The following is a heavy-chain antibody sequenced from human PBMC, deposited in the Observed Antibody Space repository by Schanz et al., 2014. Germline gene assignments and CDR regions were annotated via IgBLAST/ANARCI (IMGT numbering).Heavy chain of an antibody. CDR3: ARIGGSVFDY. V-gene: IGHV3-48*01. D-gene: IGHD3-10*01. Sequence: EVQLVESGGGLVQPGGSLRLSCTASGFTFSSYSMNWVRQAPGKGLEWVSYVSRSTPDIYYADSVKGRFTMSRDNSRDTVYLQMNSLRAEDTAVYYCARIGGSVFDYWAQGTLVTVSS. CDR1: GFTFSSYS. CDR2: VSRSTPDI. J-gene: IGHJ4*02.